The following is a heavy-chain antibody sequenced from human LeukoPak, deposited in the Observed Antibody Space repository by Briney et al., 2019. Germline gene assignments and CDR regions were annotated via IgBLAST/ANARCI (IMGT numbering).Heavy chain of an antibody. CDR1: GFTFSSYA. V-gene: IGHV3-23*01. D-gene: IGHD5-12*01. CDR3: AKGGGYSGDDWVDY. J-gene: IGHJ4*02. Sequence: GGSLRLSCAASGFTFSSYAMSWVRQAPGKGLEWVSVISGSGGSTYYADSVKGRSTIFRDNSKNTLYLQMNSLRAEDTAVYYCAKGGGYSGDDWVDYWGQGTLVTVSS. CDR2: ISGSGGST.